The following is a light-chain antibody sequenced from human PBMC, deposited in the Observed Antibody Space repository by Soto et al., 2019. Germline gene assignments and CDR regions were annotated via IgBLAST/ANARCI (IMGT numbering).Light chain of an antibody. CDR3: CSYAGSFYV. CDR1: SSDVGGYNY. CDR2: DVS. V-gene: IGLV2-11*01. J-gene: IGLJ1*01. Sequence: QSALTQPRSVSGSPGQSVTISCTGTSSDVGGYNYVSWYQQHPGKAPKLMIYDVSKRPSGVPDRFSGSKSGNTASLTISVLQDEDEADYYCCSYAGSFYVFGTGTKLTVL.